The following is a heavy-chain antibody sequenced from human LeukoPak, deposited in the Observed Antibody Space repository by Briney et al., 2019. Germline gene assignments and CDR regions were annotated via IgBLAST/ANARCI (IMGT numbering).Heavy chain of an antibody. V-gene: IGHV4-61*02. D-gene: IGHD3-22*01. CDR2: IYTSGST. J-gene: IGHJ4*02. Sequence: KPSEALSLTCTVSGGSISSGSYYWSWIRQPAGKGLEWIGRIYTSGSTNYNPSLKSRVTISVDTSKNQFSLKLSSVTAADTAVYYCAAQYYYDSSGYSYFDYWGQGTLDRVSS. CDR3: AAQYYYDSSGYSYFDY. CDR1: GGSISSGSYY.